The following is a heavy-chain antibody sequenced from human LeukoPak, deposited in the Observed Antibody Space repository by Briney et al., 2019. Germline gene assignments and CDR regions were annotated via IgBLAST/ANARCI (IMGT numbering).Heavy chain of an antibody. CDR1: GYTFNSYG. Sequence: ASVKVSCKASGYTFNSYGISWVRQAPGQGLDWMGWINSYNGNTNYAQKFQGRVTMTTDTSTSTAYMELRSLRSDDTAMYYCARDEFLGGPGSDYWGQGTLVTVSS. J-gene: IGHJ4*02. V-gene: IGHV1-18*01. D-gene: IGHD4-23*01. CDR2: INSYNGNT. CDR3: ARDEFLGGPGSDY.